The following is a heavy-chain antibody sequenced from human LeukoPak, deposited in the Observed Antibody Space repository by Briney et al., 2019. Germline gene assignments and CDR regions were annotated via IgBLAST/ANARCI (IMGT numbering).Heavy chain of an antibody. CDR1: GYTFTGYY. CDR2: INPNSGGT. V-gene: IGHV1-2*06. D-gene: IGHD6-19*01. CDR3: ARDPGYSSADAAFDI. Sequence: ASVKVSCKASGYTFTGYYMHWVRQAPGQGLEWMGRINPNSGGTNYAQKFQGRVTMTRDTSISTAYMELSRLRSDDTAVYYCARDPGYSSADAAFDIWGQGTMVTVSS. J-gene: IGHJ3*02.